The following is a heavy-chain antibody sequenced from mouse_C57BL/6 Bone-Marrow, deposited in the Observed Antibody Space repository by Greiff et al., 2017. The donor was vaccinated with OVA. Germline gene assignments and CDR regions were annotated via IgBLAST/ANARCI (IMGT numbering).Heavy chain of an antibody. Sequence: EVQLVESGGGLVQPKGSLKLSCAASGFSFNTYAMNWVRQAPGQGLEWVARIRSKSNNYATYYADSVKDRFTISRDDSESMLYLQMNNLKTEDAAVYYCVRHGYAVDYWGQGTSVTVSS. CDR2: IRSKSNNYAT. CDR1: GFSFNTYA. CDR3: VRHGYAVDY. J-gene: IGHJ4*01. V-gene: IGHV10-1*01.